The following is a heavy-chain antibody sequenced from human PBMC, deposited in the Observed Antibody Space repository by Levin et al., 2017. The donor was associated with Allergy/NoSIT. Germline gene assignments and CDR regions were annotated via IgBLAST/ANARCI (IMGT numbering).Heavy chain of an antibody. CDR1: GGSISSSSYY. Sequence: SQTLSLTCTVSGGSISSSSYYWGWIRQPPGKGLEWIGSIYYSGSTYYNPSLKSRVTISVDTSKNQFSLKLSSVTAADTAVYYCARLIVVVPAAMKGWFDPWGQGTLVTVSS. V-gene: IGHV4-39*01. J-gene: IGHJ5*02. CDR2: IYYSGST. CDR3: ARLIVVVPAAMKGWFDP. D-gene: IGHD2-2*01.